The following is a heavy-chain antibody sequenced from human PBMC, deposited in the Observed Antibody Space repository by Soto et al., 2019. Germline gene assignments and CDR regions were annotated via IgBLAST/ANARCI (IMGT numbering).Heavy chain of an antibody. D-gene: IGHD6-19*01. CDR2: INHSGVT. CDR1: GESFSGYY. Sequence: SETLSLTCAVYGESFSGYYWSWIRQPPGKGLEWIGEINHSGVTNYKPSLKRRVTISVDTSKNQFSLQLKSVTAADTALYYCARFSGSYYYAMDVWCQGSTVT. CDR3: ARFSGSYYYAMDV. J-gene: IGHJ6*02. V-gene: IGHV4-34*01.